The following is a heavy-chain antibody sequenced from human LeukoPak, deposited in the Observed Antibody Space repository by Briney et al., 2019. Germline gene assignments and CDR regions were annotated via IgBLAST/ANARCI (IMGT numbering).Heavy chain of an antibody. Sequence: GGSLRLSCEASGFTFSTSGMHWARQAPGKGLEWVAFIRYDGNDKYYADSVKGRFTISRDNSKNTLCLQMNSLRSEDTAVYYCARGRSGYDLTDSDYWGQGTLVTVSS. V-gene: IGHV3-30*02. J-gene: IGHJ4*02. CDR1: GFTFSTSG. CDR2: IRYDGNDK. D-gene: IGHD5-12*01. CDR3: ARGRSGYDLTDSDY.